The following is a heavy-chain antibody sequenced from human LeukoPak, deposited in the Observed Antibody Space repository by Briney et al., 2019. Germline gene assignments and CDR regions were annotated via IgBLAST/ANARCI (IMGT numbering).Heavy chain of an antibody. J-gene: IGHJ4*02. Sequence: GASVKVSCKASGGTFSSYAISWVRQAPGQGLEWMGRIIPIFGTANYAQKFQGRVTITTDESTSAAYMELSSLRSEDTAVYYCARVGEDTAMGYTLDSWGQGTLVTVSS. CDR2: IIPIFGTA. D-gene: IGHD5-18*01. V-gene: IGHV1-69*05. CDR1: GGTFSSYA. CDR3: ARVGEDTAMGYTLDS.